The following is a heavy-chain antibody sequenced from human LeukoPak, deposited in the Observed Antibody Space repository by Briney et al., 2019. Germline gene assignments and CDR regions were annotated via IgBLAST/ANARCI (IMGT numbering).Heavy chain of an antibody. CDR2: IYYRGST. J-gene: IGHJ3*02. Sequence: ASETLSLTCTVSGGSINTYYWTWIRQPPGKGLEWIGYIYYRGSTKDKPSLKSRVTMSVDTSKNQFSLKLSSVTAADTAVYYCARVQLGGDFGVLIGAFDIWGQGTVVTVSS. D-gene: IGHD3-3*01. V-gene: IGHV4-59*01. CDR3: ARVQLGGDFGVLIGAFDI. CDR1: GGSINTYY.